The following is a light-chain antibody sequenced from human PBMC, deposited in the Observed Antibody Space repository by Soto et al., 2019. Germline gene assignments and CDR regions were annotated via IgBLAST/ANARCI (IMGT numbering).Light chain of an antibody. CDR3: QQYYTYWHM. V-gene: IGKV1-5*01. Sequence: DIQMTQSPSTLSASVGDRVIITCRASQSISDYLAWYQQKPGKAPKLLIYDASNLESGVPSTFSGSGSGTGFTLTISSLQPDDFATYYCQQYYTYWHMFGQGTKVDIK. CDR1: QSISDY. J-gene: IGKJ1*01. CDR2: DAS.